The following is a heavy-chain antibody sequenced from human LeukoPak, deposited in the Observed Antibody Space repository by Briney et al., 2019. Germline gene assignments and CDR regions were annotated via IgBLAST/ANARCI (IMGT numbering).Heavy chain of an antibody. D-gene: IGHD3-9*01. Sequence: GGSLRLSCAASGFTFSTYNMNWVRQAPGKGLEWVSSITSTSSYMYYADSVKGRFTISRDNAQNSLYLHMSSLRAEDTAVYYCARTIRQYYDILTGPLGDYYYYMDVWGKGTTVTISS. J-gene: IGHJ6*03. CDR1: GFTFSTYN. CDR2: ITSTSSYM. V-gene: IGHV3-21*01. CDR3: ARTIRQYYDILTGPLGDYYYYMDV.